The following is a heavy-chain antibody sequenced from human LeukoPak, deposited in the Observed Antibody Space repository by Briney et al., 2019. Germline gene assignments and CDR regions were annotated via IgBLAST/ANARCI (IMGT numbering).Heavy chain of an antibody. D-gene: IGHD6-13*01. CDR1: GYTFTGYY. J-gene: IGHJ5*01. V-gene: IGHV1-2*02. CDR3: AKEAVGVAINWFDS. CDR2: INPNSGGT. Sequence: ASLKVSCKASGYTFTGYYLHWVRQAPGQGLEWMGWINPNSGGTNYAQKFQGRLTMTRDTSISTAYMELSMLRSDDTAVYYCAKEAVGVAINWFDSWGQGTLVTVSS.